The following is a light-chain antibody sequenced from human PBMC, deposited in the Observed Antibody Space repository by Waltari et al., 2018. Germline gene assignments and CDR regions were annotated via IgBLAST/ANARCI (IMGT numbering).Light chain of an antibody. CDR3: QQLNSYPLT. V-gene: IGKV1-9*01. CDR1: QGISRY. Sequence: DIQLTQSPSFLSSSVGDRLTITCRASQGISRYLAWYQVRPGKAPKLLIYSASTLQSGVPSRFSGSGSGTDFTLTISSLQPEDFATYYCQQLNSYPLTFGGGTKLEIK. CDR2: SAS. J-gene: IGKJ4*01.